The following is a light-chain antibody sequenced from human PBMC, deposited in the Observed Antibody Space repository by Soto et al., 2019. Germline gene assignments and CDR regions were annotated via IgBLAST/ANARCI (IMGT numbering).Light chain of an antibody. CDR1: QSVSSN. CDR3: QHYNYWPPPYT. Sequence: EIVKKQSPATLSEYPGERETLSCRSSQSVSSNLARYQQKPGQAPRRLIHGASTSATGTPARFSGSGSGTEFTLTISRLQSDDFAVYCCQHYNYWPPPYTFGQATKLEIK. CDR2: GAS. V-gene: IGKV3-15*01. J-gene: IGKJ2*01.